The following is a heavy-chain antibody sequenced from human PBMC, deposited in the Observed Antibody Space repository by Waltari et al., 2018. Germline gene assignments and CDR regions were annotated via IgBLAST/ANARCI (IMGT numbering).Heavy chain of an antibody. V-gene: IGHV3-7*04. Sequence: EVQLVESGGGLVQPGGSLRLSCAASGFTFSNFWMSWARQASGKGLEWVANINQDGRGEYYVDSVKGRFTISRDNARNSLYLQMNSLRAEDTAVYYCQRGDYWGQGTLVTVSS. CDR2: INQDGRGE. CDR1: GFTFSNFW. J-gene: IGHJ4*02. CDR3: QRGDY.